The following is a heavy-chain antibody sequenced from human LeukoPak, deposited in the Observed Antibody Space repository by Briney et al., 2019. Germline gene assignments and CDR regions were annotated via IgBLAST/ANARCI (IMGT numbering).Heavy chain of an antibody. CDR3: ARVSGWYPRDAFDI. V-gene: IGHV3-30*04. CDR2: ISYDGSNK. D-gene: IGHD6-19*01. J-gene: IGHJ3*02. CDR1: GFTFSSYA. Sequence: GGSLRLSCAASGFTFSSYAMHWVRQAPGKGLEWVAVISYDGSNKYYADSVKGRFTISRDNSKNTLYLQMNSLRAEDTAVYYCARVSGWYPRDAFDIWGQGTMVTVSS.